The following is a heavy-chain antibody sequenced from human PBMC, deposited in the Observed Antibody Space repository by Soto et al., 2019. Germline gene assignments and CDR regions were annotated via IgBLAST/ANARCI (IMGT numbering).Heavy chain of an antibody. Sequence: ASVKVSCKASGYTFTSYAMHWVRQAPGQRLEWMGWINAGNGNTKYSQKFQGRVTITRDTSASTVYMELSSLRSEDTAVYYCAGFTSYYDSIGSYYLGYWGQGTLITVSS. CDR3: AGFTSYYDSIGSYYLGY. D-gene: IGHD3-22*01. CDR2: INAGNGNT. V-gene: IGHV1-3*01. CDR1: GYTFTSYA. J-gene: IGHJ4*02.